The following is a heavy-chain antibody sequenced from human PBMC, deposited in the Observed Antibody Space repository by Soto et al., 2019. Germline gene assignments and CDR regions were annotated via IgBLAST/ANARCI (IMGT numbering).Heavy chain of an antibody. J-gene: IGHJ4*02. D-gene: IGHD6-13*01. CDR1: GFTVSSNY. CDR2: IYSGGST. Sequence: GGSLRLSCAASGFTVSSNYMSWVRQAPGKGLEWVSVIYSGGSTYYADSVKGRFTISRDNSKNTLYLQMNSLRAEDTAVYYCARGLGFIAGRPYYFDYWGQGTLVTVSS. CDR3: ARGLGFIAGRPYYFDY. V-gene: IGHV3-66*01.